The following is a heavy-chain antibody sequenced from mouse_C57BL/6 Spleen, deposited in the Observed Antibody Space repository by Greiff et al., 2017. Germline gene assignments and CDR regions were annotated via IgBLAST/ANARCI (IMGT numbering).Heavy chain of an antibody. Sequence: EVQLQQSGAELVRPGASVKLSCTASGFNIKDDYMHWVKQRPEQGLEWIGWIDPENGDTEYATKFQGKSTITADTSSNTAYLQLSSLTSEDTAVYYCTTVLFSYWGQGTLVTVSA. CDR1: GFNIKDDY. V-gene: IGHV14-4*01. CDR3: TTVLFSY. CDR2: IDPENGDT. J-gene: IGHJ3*01.